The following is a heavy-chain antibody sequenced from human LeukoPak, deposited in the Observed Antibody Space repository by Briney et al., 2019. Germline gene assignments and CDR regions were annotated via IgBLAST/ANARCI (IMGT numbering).Heavy chain of an antibody. V-gene: IGHV4-59*08. CDR2: IYYSGT. D-gene: IGHD6-19*01. CDR3: ARLLGYSSGWDSNDY. Sequence: SETLSLTCTVSDGSISSYYWSWIRHPPGKGLEWIGYIYYSGTNYNPSLKSRVTISVDTSKNQFSLKLSSVTAADTAVYYCARLLGYSSGWDSNDYWGQGTLVTVSS. J-gene: IGHJ4*02. CDR1: DGSISSYY.